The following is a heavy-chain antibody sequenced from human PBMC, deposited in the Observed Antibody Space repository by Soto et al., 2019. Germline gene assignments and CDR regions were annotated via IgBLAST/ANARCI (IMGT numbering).Heavy chain of an antibody. J-gene: IGHJ6*02. CDR2: INPNSGGT. D-gene: IGHD3-3*01. Sequence: ASVKVSCKASRYTFTDYYIHWVRQAPGQGLGWMGWINPNSGGTNYAQKFQGWVTMSRDTSISTAYMELSGLKFDDTAVYYCARDFWSRSRPLGGMDVCGQGTSVTVSS. CDR1: RYTFTDYY. V-gene: IGHV1-2*04. CDR3: ARDFWSRSRPLGGMDV.